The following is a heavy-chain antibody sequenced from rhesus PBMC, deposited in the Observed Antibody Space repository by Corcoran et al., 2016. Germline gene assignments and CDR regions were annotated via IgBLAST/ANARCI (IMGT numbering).Heavy chain of an antibody. J-gene: IGHJ2*01. D-gene: IGHD3-28*01. CDR3: ASSPGYYWYFDL. CDR2: IYGSGSST. Sequence: QLQLQESGPGLVKPSETLSVTCAVSGGSISSSYWSWIRQAPGKGLEWIGYIYGSGSSTNYNPSLQSRVTLSVDPSKNQLSLKLSSVTAADTAVYYCASSPGYYWYFDLWGPGTPITISS. CDR1: GGSISSSY. V-gene: IGHV4-169*02.